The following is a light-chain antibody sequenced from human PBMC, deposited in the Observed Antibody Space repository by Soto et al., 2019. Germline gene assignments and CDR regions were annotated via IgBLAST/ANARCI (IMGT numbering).Light chain of an antibody. CDR2: GAS. Sequence: VLLTQSPCTLSLSACERATLSCRATLRLSSSYFAWYQQKPGQAPRLLIYGASSRAAGIPDMFTGSGSGTEFTLTISRLEPEDFAVYFCQQHRTFGQGTKVDI. V-gene: IGKV3-20*01. J-gene: IGKJ1*01. CDR3: QQHRT. CDR1: LRLSSSY.